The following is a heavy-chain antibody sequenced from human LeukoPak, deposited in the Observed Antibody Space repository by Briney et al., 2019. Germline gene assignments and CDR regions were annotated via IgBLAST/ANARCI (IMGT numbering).Heavy chain of an antibody. D-gene: IGHD4-11*01. J-gene: IGHJ4*02. CDR2: IWYDGSNK. CDR1: GFTFSSYG. Sequence: GGSLRLSCAASGFTFSSYGMHWVRQAPGKGLEWVAVIWYDGSNKYYADSVKGRFTISRDNSKNTLYLQMNSLRAEDTAVYYCAKELSNSGYFDYWGQGTLVTVSS. CDR3: AKELSNSGYFDY. V-gene: IGHV3-33*06.